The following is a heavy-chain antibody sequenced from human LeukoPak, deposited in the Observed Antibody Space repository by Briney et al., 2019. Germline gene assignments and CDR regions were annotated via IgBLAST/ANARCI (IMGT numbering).Heavy chain of an antibody. Sequence: LPSETLSLICTVSGGSISRYYWSWVRQAPGKGLEWVSAISGSGGSTYYADSVKGRFTISRDNSKNTLYLQMNSLRAEDTAVYYCAKPMDSSDYWGQGTLVTVSS. D-gene: IGHD6-13*01. CDR2: ISGSGGST. J-gene: IGHJ4*02. V-gene: IGHV3-23*01. CDR3: AKPMDSSDY. CDR1: GGSISRYY.